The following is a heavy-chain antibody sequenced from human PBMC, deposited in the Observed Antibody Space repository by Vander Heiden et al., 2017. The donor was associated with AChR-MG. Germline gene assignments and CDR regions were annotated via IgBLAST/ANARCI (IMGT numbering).Heavy chain of an antibody. CDR3: ARDRGYYDFWSGSLPGTPDRGAFDI. J-gene: IGHJ3*02. V-gene: IGHV1-69*01. CDR2: IIPIFGTA. D-gene: IGHD3-3*01. CDR1: AGTFTSSA. Sequence: QVQLVQSGAEVKKPGSSVKFSCKASAGTFTSSAISWVRQPPGQGLEWMGGIIPIFGTANYAQKFQGRVTITADESTSTAYMELSSLRSEDTAVYYCARDRGYYDFWSGSLPGTPDRGAFDIWGQGTMVTVSS.